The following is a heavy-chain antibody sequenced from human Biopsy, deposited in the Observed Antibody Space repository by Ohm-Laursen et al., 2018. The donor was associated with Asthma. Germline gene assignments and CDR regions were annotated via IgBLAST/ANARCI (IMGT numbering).Heavy chain of an antibody. CDR1: GGTFGNYA. CDR2: ISPVLGTP. D-gene: IGHD5-12*01. CDR3: ARGYSGSDRIVYYYSGLEV. V-gene: IGHV1-69*13. Sequence: SVKVSCKASGGTFGNYAISWVRQAPGLGLEWMGGISPVLGTPDHAQMFEGRVTITADESTSTAYMELSSLSSEDTAVYYCARGYSGSDRIVYYYSGLEVWGQGTTVTVSS. J-gene: IGHJ6*02.